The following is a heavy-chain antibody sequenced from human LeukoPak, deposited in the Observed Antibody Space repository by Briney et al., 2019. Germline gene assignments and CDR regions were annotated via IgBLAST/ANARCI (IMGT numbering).Heavy chain of an antibody. CDR3: ARERRDGYKPMYYFDY. Sequence: GASVKVSCKASGGTFSSYAISWVRQAPGQGLERMGRIIPILGIANYAQKFQGRVTITADKSTSTAYMELSSLRSEDTAVYYCARERRDGYKPMYYFDYWGQGTLVTVSS. D-gene: IGHD5-12*01. CDR2: IIPILGIA. CDR1: GGTFSSYA. J-gene: IGHJ4*02. V-gene: IGHV1-69*04.